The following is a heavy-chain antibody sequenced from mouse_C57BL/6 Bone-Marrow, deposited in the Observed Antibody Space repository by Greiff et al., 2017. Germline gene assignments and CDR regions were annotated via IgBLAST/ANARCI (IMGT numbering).Heavy chain of an antibody. V-gene: IGHV1-82*01. D-gene: IGHD2-5*01. CDR3: ARSGSNVFDY. Sequence: QVQLQQSGPELVKPGASVKISCKASGYAFSSSWMNWVKQRPGKGLEWIGRIYPGDGDTNSNGKFKGKATLTADKSSRTAYMQLSSLTAEDSAVYFCARSGSNVFDYWGQGTTLTVSS. CDR2: IYPGDGDT. J-gene: IGHJ2*01. CDR1: GYAFSSSW.